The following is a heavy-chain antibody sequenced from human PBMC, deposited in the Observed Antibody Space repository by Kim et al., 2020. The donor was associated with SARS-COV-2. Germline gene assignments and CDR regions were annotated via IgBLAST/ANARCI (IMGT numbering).Heavy chain of an antibody. Sequence: SETLSLTCTVSGGSISSGDYYWSWIRQPPGKGLEWIGYIYYSGSTYYNPSLKSRVTISVDTSKNQFSLKLSSVTAADTAVYYCARGGRDGYKSDAFDIWGQGTMVTVSS. CDR1: GGSISSGDYY. CDR3: ARGGRDGYKSDAFDI. J-gene: IGHJ3*02. D-gene: IGHD5-12*01. CDR2: IYYSGST. V-gene: IGHV4-30-4*01.